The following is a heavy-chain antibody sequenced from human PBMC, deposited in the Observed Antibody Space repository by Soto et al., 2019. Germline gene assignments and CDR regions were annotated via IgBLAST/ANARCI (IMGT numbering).Heavy chain of an antibody. CDR3: AKDKIAAAILFMITFGGVPDY. Sequence: GGSLRLSCAASGFTFSSYAMSWVRQAPGKGLEWVSAISGSGGSTYYADSVKGRFTISRDNSKNTLYLQMNSLRAEDTAVYYCAKDKIAAAILFMITFGGVPDYWGQGTLVTVSS. CDR1: GFTFSSYA. V-gene: IGHV3-23*01. J-gene: IGHJ4*02. CDR2: ISGSGGST. D-gene: IGHD3-16*01.